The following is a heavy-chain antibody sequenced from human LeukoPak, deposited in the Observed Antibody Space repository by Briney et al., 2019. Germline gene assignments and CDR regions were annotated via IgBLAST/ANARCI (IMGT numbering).Heavy chain of an antibody. CDR2: ISGSGGST. CDR3: AKAPFGFLSRSDAFDI. V-gene: IGHV3-23*01. Sequence: QPGGSLRLSCAASGFTFSSYAMSWVRQAPGKGLEWVSAISGSGGSTYYADSVKGRFTISRDNSKNTLYLQMNSLRAEDTAVYYCAKAPFGFLSRSDAFDIWGQGTMVTVSS. CDR1: GFTFSSYA. J-gene: IGHJ3*02. D-gene: IGHD3-3*01.